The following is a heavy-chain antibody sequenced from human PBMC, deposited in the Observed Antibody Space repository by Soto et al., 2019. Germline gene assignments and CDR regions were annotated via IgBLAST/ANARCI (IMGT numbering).Heavy chain of an antibody. CDR2: ISYDGSNK. D-gene: IGHD2-2*01. J-gene: IGHJ1*01. CDR1: GFTFSSYA. CDR3: ARATGAVVVPAATRAEYFQH. V-gene: IGHV3-30*04. Sequence: GESLKISCAASGFTFSSYAMHWVRQAPGKGLEWVAVISYDGSNKYYADSVKGRFTISRDNSKNTLYLQMNSLRAEDTAVYYCARATGAVVVPAATRAEYFQHWGQGTLVTVSS.